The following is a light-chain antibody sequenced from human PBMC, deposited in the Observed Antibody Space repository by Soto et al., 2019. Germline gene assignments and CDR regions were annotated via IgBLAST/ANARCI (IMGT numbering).Light chain of an antibody. CDR1: QSVISTY. V-gene: IGKV3D-20*02. CDR2: GAS. CDR3: QQRSNWPT. Sequence: EIVLTQSPGTLSLSPGERATLSCRASQSVISTYLAWYQQKPGQAPRLLFYGASNRATGIPARFSGSGSGTDFTLTISSLEPEDFAVYYCQQRSNWPTFGQGTRLEIK. J-gene: IGKJ5*01.